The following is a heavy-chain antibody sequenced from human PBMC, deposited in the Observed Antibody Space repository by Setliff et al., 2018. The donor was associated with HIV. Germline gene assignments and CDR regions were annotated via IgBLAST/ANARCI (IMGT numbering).Heavy chain of an antibody. D-gene: IGHD3-22*01. CDR1: GFTFSSYA. CDR2: ITSGGST. V-gene: IGHV3-23*01. CDR3: ARDLSYDYDRSSDTFDY. J-gene: IGHJ4*02. Sequence: LSLSCAASGFTFSSYAMSWVRQTPEKGLEWVSIITSGGSTDYADSVKGRFTISRDNAKNTLYLQMDSLRAEDTAVYYCARDLSYDYDRSSDTFDYWGQGTLVTVSS.